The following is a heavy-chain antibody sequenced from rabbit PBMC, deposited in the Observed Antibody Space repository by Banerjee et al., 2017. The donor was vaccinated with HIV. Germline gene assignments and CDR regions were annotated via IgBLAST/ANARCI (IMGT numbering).Heavy chain of an antibody. D-gene: IGHD6-1*01. J-gene: IGHJ4*01. V-gene: IGHV1S43*01. CDR3: GRDRDGDAGWNFNL. Sequence: QSLEESGGDLVKPGASLTLTCTASGFTLSSAYWICWVRQAPGKGLEWIGCIYSSNGDKWYASWVNGRFTISRSTSLNTVDLKMTSLTVADTATYFCGRDRDGDAGWNFNLWGQGTLVTV. CDR1: GFTLSSAYW. CDR2: IYSSNGDK.